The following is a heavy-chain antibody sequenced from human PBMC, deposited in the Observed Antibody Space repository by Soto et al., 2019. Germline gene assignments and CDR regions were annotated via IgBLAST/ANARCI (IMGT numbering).Heavy chain of an antibody. D-gene: IGHD4-17*01. CDR1: GDSFSTDGYY. CDR3: ARGYGENQNWYFYL. Sequence: SETLCLTCTVSGDSFSTDGYYWNWIRQHPGKGLDGIGYIYYSESTCYSPYLKSRVTISVDTSKNQFSLKLSSVTAADTVGYYCARGYGENQNWYFYLWGRGTLVTVS. CDR2: IYYSEST. J-gene: IGHJ2*01. V-gene: IGHV4-31*03.